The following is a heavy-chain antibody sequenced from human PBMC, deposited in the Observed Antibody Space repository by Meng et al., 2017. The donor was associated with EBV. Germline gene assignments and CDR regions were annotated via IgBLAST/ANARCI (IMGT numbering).Heavy chain of an antibody. Sequence: GLLGPAGDEVKSLGAPVMSSWKASGSPFTGYYRHWVRQAPGQGLEWMGRINPNSGGTNYAQKFQGRVTMTRDTSISTAYMELSRLRSDDTAVYYCARSRSSPDVPLDYWGQGTLVTVSS. V-gene: IGHV1-2*06. CDR1: GSPFTGYY. J-gene: IGHJ4*02. D-gene: IGHD6-19*01. CDR3: ARSRSSPDVPLDY. CDR2: INPNSGGT.